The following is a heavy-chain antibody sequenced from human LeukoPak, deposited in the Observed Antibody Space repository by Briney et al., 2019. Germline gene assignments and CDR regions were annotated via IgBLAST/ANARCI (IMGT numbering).Heavy chain of an antibody. CDR2: IYHSRST. Sequence: PSEILSLTCTVSGYSISSTYYWGWIRQPPGKGLEWIGTIYHSRSTYYNPSPKSRVTISVDTSKNHFCLKLSSVTAADTAVYYCARLDRGINAAHFDYWGQGTLVTVSS. D-gene: IGHD6-25*01. CDR1: GYSISSTYY. V-gene: IGHV4-38-2*02. J-gene: IGHJ4*02. CDR3: ARLDRGINAAHFDY.